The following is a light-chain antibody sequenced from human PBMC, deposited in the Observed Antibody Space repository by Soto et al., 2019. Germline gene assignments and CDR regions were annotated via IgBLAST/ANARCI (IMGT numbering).Light chain of an antibody. CDR1: QSVSNNY. CDR3: QQYGSSGT. J-gene: IGKJ1*01. Sequence: EIVLTQAPGTLSLSPGERPTLSCRASQSVSNNYLAWYQQNPGXDPXXLIYGASNRATGIPDRFSGSGSGTEFTLTISRLEPEDFAVYYCQQYGSSGTFGQGTKVDIK. CDR2: GAS. V-gene: IGKV3-20*01.